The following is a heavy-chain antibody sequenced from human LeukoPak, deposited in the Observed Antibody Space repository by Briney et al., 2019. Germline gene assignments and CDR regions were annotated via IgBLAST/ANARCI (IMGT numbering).Heavy chain of an antibody. Sequence: SETLSLTCAVYGGSFSGYYWSWIRRPPGKGLEWIGEINHSGSTNYNPSLKSRVTISVDTSKNQFSLKLSSVTAADTAVYYCARLHLWIQLSWFDPWGQGTLVTVSS. CDR2: INHSGST. CDR1: GGSFSGYY. J-gene: IGHJ5*02. CDR3: ARLHLWIQLSWFDP. V-gene: IGHV4-34*01. D-gene: IGHD5-18*01.